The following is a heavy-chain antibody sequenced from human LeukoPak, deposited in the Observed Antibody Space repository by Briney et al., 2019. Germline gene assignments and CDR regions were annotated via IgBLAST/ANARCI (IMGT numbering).Heavy chain of an antibody. V-gene: IGHV4-30-2*01. Sequence: SSETLSLTCTVSGVSISSGGYYWSWIRQPPGKGLEWIGYIYHSGSTYYNPSLKSRVTISVDRSKNQFSLKLSSVTAADTAVYYCAREALGGVVIDPTHYYYYYMDVWGKGTTVTVSS. CDR3: AREALGGVVIDPTHYYYYYMDV. J-gene: IGHJ6*03. CDR1: GVSISSGGYY. D-gene: IGHD3-3*01. CDR2: IYHSGST.